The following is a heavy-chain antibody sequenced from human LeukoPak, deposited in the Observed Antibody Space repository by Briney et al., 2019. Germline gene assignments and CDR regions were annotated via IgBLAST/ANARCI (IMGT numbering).Heavy chain of an antibody. J-gene: IGHJ4*02. CDR2: IYYSGST. CDR3: ARLAQDSGSYGFDY. D-gene: IGHD3-10*01. Sequence: SETLSLTCTVSGGSISSGGYYGVWIRQPPGKGLEWIATIYYSGSTYYNPSLKSRVTISVDTSKNQFSLKLSSMTAADTAVYYCARLAQDSGSYGFDYWGQGTLVTVSS. V-gene: IGHV4-39*01. CDR1: GGSISSGGYY.